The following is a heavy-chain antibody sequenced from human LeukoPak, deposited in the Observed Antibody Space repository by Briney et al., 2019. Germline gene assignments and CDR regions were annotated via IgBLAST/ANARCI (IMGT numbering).Heavy chain of an antibody. CDR3: ATYSSLNRREFQY. CDR2: ISGSSSYI. D-gene: IGHD3-22*01. J-gene: IGHJ1*01. Sequence: GGSLRLSCAASGFTFSSYAMSWVRQAPGKGLEWVSAISGSSSYIYYADSVKGRFTISRDNAKNSLYLQMNSLRAEDTAVYYCATYSSLNRREFQYWGQGTLLTVSS. V-gene: IGHV3-21*01. CDR1: GFTFSSYA.